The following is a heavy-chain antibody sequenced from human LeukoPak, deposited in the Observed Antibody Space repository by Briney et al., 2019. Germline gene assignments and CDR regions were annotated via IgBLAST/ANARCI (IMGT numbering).Heavy chain of an antibody. J-gene: IGHJ4*02. Sequence: SETLSLTCAVYGGSFSGYYWSWIRQPPGKGLEWIGEINHSGSTNYNPSLKSRVTISVDTSKNQFSLKLSSVTAADTAVYYCARGYPTGYCSSTSCPARLFDYWGQGTLVTVSS. CDR2: INHSGST. V-gene: IGHV4-34*01. D-gene: IGHD2-2*01. CDR1: GGSFSGYY. CDR3: ARGYPTGYCSSTSCPARLFDY.